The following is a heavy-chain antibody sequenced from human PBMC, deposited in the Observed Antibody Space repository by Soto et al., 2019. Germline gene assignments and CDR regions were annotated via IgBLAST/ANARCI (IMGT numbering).Heavy chain of an antibody. Sequence: PGGSLRLSCAASGFTVSSNYMSWVRQAPGKGLEWVSVIYSGGSTYYADSVKGRFTVSRHNSKNTLYLQMNSLRAEDTAVYYCAKRKFDYYYYYMDVWCKGTTVTVSS. CDR1: GFTVSSNY. V-gene: IGHV3-53*04. CDR2: IYSGGST. J-gene: IGHJ6*03. CDR3: AKRKFDYYYYYMDV.